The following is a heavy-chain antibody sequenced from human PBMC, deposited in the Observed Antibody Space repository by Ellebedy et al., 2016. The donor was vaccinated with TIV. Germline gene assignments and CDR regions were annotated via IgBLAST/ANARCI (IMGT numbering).Heavy chain of an antibody. J-gene: IGHJ3*02. Sequence: MPSETLSLTCAVFGESFTEYYWSWIRQSPGKGLEWIGDIFHSGNTTYNPSLESRVTISVDASRNQFTLKLTSTSAADTAVYYCARGLRFRWAFDIWGQGTVVSVSS. V-gene: IGHV4-34*01. CDR2: IFHSGNT. CDR3: ARGLRFRWAFDI. D-gene: IGHD2-21*01. CDR1: GESFTEYY.